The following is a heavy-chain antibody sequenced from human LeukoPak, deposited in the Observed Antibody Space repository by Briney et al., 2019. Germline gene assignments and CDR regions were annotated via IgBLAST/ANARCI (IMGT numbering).Heavy chain of an antibody. V-gene: IGHV3-23*01. Sequence: GGSLRLSCAASGFTFSSYSMNWVRQAPGKGLEWVSAISGSGGNTYYADSVKGRFTISRDNSKNTLNLQMNSLRAEDTAVYYCAKASKWLPYYFDFWGQGTLVTASS. CDR3: AKASKWLPYYFDF. CDR2: ISGSGGNT. D-gene: IGHD3-22*01. J-gene: IGHJ4*02. CDR1: GFTFSSYS.